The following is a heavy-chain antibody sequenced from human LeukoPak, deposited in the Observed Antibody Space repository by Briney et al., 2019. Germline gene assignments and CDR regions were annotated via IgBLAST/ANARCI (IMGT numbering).Heavy chain of an antibody. CDR2: ISAYNGST. J-gene: IGHJ4*02. Sequence: ASVKVSCKASGYTFTGYYMHWVRQAPGQGLEWMGWISAYNGSTNYAQKLQGRVTMTTDTSTSTAYMELRSLRSDDTAVYYCATRYSYGSGSYLPLDYWGQGTLVTVSS. CDR3: ATRYSYGSGSYLPLDY. V-gene: IGHV1-18*04. CDR1: GYTFTGYY. D-gene: IGHD3-10*01.